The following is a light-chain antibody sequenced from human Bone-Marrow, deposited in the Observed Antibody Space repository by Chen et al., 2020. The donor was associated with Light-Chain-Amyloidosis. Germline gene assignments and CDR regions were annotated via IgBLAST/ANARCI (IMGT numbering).Light chain of an antibody. Sequence: QSVLTQPPSVSGAPGQRVTISCTGSSSNIGAYYDVHWYQPLPGTAPKLLIDGNNNRPSEVPDRFSGAKSGTSASLAITGLQAEDEADYYCQAYDSSLSGYDFGTGTKVNVL. CDR1: SSNIGAYYD. CDR3: QAYDSSLSGYD. J-gene: IGLJ1*01. V-gene: IGLV1-40*01. CDR2: GNN.